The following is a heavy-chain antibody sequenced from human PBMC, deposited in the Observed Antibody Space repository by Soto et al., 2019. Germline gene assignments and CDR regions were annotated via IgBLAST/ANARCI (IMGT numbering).Heavy chain of an antibody. CDR2: IIPIFGTA. Sequence: QVQLVQSGAEVKKPGSSVKVSCKASGGTFSSYAISWVRQAPGQGLEWMGGIIPIFGTANYAQKFQGRVTITADESTSTAYMELSSLRSEDTAVYYCSLGGTGYCSRTSCYRNDYWGQGTLFTVSS. D-gene: IGHD2-2*01. V-gene: IGHV1-69*01. CDR1: GGTFSSYA. J-gene: IGHJ4*02. CDR3: SLGGTGYCSRTSCYRNDY.